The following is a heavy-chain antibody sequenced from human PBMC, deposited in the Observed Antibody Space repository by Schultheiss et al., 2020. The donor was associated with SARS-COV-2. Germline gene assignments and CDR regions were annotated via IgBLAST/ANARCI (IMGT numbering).Heavy chain of an antibody. Sequence: SETLSLTCTVSGGSISSYYWSWIRQPPGKGLEWIGSIYYSGSTNYNPSLKSRVTISVDTSKNQFSLKLSSVTAADTAVYYCAREGPMTTVTIFDYWGQGTLVTVSS. D-gene: IGHD4-17*01. CDR3: AREGPMTTVTIFDY. V-gene: IGHV4-59*12. J-gene: IGHJ4*02. CDR2: IYYSGST. CDR1: GGSISSYY.